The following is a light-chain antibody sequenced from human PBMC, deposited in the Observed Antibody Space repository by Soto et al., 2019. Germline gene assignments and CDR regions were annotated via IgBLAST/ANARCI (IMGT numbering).Light chain of an antibody. J-gene: IGKJ4*01. CDR3: QQYNSWPLT. V-gene: IGKV3-15*01. CDR1: QSVSIN. Sequence: EIVMTQSPATLSVSPGERATLSCRASQSVSINLAWYQQKPGQAPRLLIFGASTRATGIPARFSGSGSGTDFSLTISSLQSEDCAAYFCQQYNSWPLTFGGGTTVENK. CDR2: GAS.